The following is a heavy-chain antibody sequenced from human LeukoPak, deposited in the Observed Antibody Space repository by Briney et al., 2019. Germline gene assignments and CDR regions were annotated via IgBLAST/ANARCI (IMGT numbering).Heavy chain of an antibody. CDR3: ASSGYCSSTSCDAFDI. CDR1: GYSFTSYW. CDR2: IYPGDSDT. V-gene: IGHV5-51*07. Sequence: GESLKISCKGSGYSFTSYWIGWVHQMPGKGLEWMGIIYPGDSDTRYSPSFQGQVTISADKSISTAYLQWSSLKASDTAMYYCASSGYCSSTSCDAFDIWGQGTMVTVSS. J-gene: IGHJ3*02. D-gene: IGHD2-2*01.